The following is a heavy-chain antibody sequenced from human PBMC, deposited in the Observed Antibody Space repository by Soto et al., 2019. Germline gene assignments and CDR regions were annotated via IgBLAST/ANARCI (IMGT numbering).Heavy chain of an antibody. CDR3: AVGRPTTELDY. CDR1: GGTFSSYA. J-gene: IGHJ4*02. D-gene: IGHD4-17*01. Sequence: ASVKVSCQASGGTFSSYAISWVRQAPGQGLEWMGWISAYNGNTNYAQKLQGRVTMTTDTSTSTAYMELRSLRSDDTAVYYCAVGRPTTELDYWGQGTLVTV. V-gene: IGHV1-18*01. CDR2: ISAYNGNT.